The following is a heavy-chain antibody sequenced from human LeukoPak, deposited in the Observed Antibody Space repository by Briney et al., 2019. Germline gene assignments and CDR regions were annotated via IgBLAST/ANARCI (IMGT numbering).Heavy chain of an antibody. CDR3: ARGAGYSSSVDY. CDR2: ISSSGTYI. Sequence: GGSLTLTCAASGFTFSSYSMHWVRQAPGKGLEWVSSISSSGTYIYYADSVRGRFTISRDNAENSLHLQMHSPSAEDTAVYYCARGAGYSSSVDYWGQGTLVTVSS. CDR1: GFTFSSYS. J-gene: IGHJ4*02. D-gene: IGHD6-19*01. V-gene: IGHV3-21*01.